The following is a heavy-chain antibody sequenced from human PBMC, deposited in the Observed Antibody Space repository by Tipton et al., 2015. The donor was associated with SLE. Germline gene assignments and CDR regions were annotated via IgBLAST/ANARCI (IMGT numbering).Heavy chain of an antibody. Sequence: TLSLTCTVSGGSISSSSHYWSWIRQPPGKGLEWIGYIYTSGSTNYNPSLKSRVTISVDTSKNQFSLKLSSVTAADTAVYYCAREDLDAFDIWGQGTMVTVSS. CDR1: GGSISSSSHY. J-gene: IGHJ3*02. V-gene: IGHV4-61*09. CDR3: AREDLDAFDI. CDR2: IYTSGST.